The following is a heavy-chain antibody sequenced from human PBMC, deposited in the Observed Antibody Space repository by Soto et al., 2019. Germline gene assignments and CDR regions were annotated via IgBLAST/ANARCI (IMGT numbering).Heavy chain of an antibody. Sequence: PGGSLRLSCAASGFTFSSYGMHWVRQAPGKGLEWVAVIWFDGSNKYYADSVKGRFTISRDSSKNTLYAQMNSLRAEDTAVYYCARDGRPGYYDYVWGAVEMDYWGQGTLVTVS. J-gene: IGHJ4*02. CDR3: ARDGRPGYYDYVWGAVEMDY. CDR1: GFTFSSYG. CDR2: IWFDGSNK. V-gene: IGHV3-33*01. D-gene: IGHD3-16*01.